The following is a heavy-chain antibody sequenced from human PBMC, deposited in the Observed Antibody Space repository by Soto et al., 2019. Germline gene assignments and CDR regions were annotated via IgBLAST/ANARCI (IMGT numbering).Heavy chain of an antibody. V-gene: IGHV3-30-3*01. D-gene: IGHD3-3*01. CDR3: ARGPNVLRFLEWLSPDIYYGMDV. Sequence: GGSLRLSCAASGVTFSSYAMHWVRQAPGKGLEWVAVISYDGSNKYYADSVKGRFTISRDNSKNTLYLQMNSLRAEDTAVYYCARGPNVLRFLEWLSPDIYYGMDVWGQGTMVTVSS. J-gene: IGHJ6*02. CDR2: ISYDGSNK. CDR1: GVTFSSYA.